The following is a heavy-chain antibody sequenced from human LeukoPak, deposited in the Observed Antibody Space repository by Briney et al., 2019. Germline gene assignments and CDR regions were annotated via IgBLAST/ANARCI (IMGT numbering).Heavy chain of an antibody. D-gene: IGHD2-2*01. V-gene: IGHV4-31*03. CDR2: IYYSGST. CDR1: GGSISSGGYY. Sequence: SQTLSLTCTVSGGSISSGGYYWSWIRQHPGKGLEWIGYIYYSGSTYYNPSLKSRVTISVDTSKNQFSLELSSVTAADTAVYYCARGGVVVPAASFDYWGQGTLVTVSS. CDR3: ARGGVVVPAASFDY. J-gene: IGHJ4*02.